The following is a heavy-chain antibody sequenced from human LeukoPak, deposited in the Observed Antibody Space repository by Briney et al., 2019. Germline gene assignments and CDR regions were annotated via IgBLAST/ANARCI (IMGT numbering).Heavy chain of an antibody. Sequence: SETPSLTCTVSGGSISSYYWSWIRQPPGKGLEWIGYIYYSGSTNYNPSLKSRVTISVDTSKNQFSLKLSSVTAADTAVYYCARAFTYYDILGYAFDIWGQGTMVTVSS. D-gene: IGHD3-9*01. CDR1: GGSISSYY. V-gene: IGHV4-59*01. J-gene: IGHJ3*02. CDR2: IYYSGST. CDR3: ARAFTYYDILGYAFDI.